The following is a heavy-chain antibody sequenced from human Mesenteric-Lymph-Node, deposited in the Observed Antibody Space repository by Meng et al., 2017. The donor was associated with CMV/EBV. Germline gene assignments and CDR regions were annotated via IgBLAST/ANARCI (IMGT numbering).Heavy chain of an antibody. Sequence: SVKVSCKASGYTFTGYYMHWVRQAPGQGLEWMGWINPNSGGTNYAQKFQGRVTMTRDTSISTAYMELSRLRSDDTAVYYCAREAVYCSSTSCYEYWGQGTLVTVSS. CDR1: GYTFTGYY. V-gene: IGHV1-2*02. D-gene: IGHD2-2*01. CDR2: INPNSGGT. J-gene: IGHJ4*02. CDR3: AREAVYCSSTSCYEY.